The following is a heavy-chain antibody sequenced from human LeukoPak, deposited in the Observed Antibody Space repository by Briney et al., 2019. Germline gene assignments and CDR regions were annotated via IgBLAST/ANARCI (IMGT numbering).Heavy chain of an antibody. CDR3: AREDTAMVFDY. V-gene: IGHV4-38-2*02. J-gene: IGHJ4*02. CDR1: GYSISNNYY. D-gene: IGHD5-18*01. Sequence: SETLSLTCTVSGYSISNNYYWDWIRQPPGKGLEWIGSIYHSGSTYYNPSLKSRVTISVDTSKNQFSLKLTSVTAADTAVYYCAREDTAMVFDYWGQGTLVTVSS. CDR2: IYHSGST.